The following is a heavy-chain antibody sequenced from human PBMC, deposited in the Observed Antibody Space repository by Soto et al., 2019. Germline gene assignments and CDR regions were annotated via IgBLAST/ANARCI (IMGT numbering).Heavy chain of an antibody. CDR3: ARLLYDTRLNYMYFDF. CDR1: GVSLTSGNW. D-gene: IGHD3-10*01. V-gene: IGHV4-4*01. Sequence: TLSLTCAVSGVSLTSGNWWTWVRQSPQRGLEYIGEIFHDGTANYYPSFERRVAMSVDTSRNQFSLKLTSVTAADTAVYFCARLLYDTRLNYMYFDFWGPGTLVTVSS. CDR2: IFHDGTA. J-gene: IGHJ4*02.